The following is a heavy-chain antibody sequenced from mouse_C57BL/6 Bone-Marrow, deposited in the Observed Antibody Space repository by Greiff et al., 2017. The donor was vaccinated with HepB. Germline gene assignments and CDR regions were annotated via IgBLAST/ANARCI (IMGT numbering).Heavy chain of an antibody. D-gene: IGHD1-1*01. V-gene: IGHV5-17*01. J-gene: IGHJ2*01. CDR2: ISSGSSTI. CDR1: GFTFSDYG. Sequence: EVHLVESGGGLVKPGGSLKLSCAASGFTFSDYGMHWVRQAPEKGLEWVAYISSGSSTIYYADTVKGRFTISRVNAKNTLFLQMTSLRSEDTAMYYCARSDYYGSSYVGYYFDYWGQGTTLTVSS. CDR3: ARSDYYGSSYVGYYFDY.